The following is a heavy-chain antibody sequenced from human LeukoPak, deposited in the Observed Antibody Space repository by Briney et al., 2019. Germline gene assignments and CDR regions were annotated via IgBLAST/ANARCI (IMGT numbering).Heavy chain of an antibody. CDR1: GLTFSSHS. Sequence: SGGSLRLSCAASGLTFSSHSFNWVRQAPGKGLERVSSITSTSSYIWYADSVKGRFTFSRNNAQNSLYLQMNSLRVEDTAVYYCVRELSGSGNVYYFDHWGQGTLVTVSS. V-gene: IGHV3-21*01. J-gene: IGHJ4*02. D-gene: IGHD6-19*01. CDR2: ITSTSSYI. CDR3: VRELSGSGNVYYFDH.